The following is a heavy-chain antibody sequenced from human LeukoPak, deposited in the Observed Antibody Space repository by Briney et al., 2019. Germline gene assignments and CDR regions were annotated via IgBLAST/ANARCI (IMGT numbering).Heavy chain of an antibody. CDR3: ARGSGTEDFDY. CDR2: INWNGRSV. D-gene: IGHD1-1*01. Sequence: PGRSLRLSCAASGFTFADYTMHWVRQVPGKGLEWVSTINWNGRSVGYADSVRGRFTISRDNAKNSLYLQMNSLRAEDTAVYYCARGSGTEDFDYWGQGTLVTVSS. V-gene: IGHV3-9*01. CDR1: GFTFADYT. J-gene: IGHJ4*02.